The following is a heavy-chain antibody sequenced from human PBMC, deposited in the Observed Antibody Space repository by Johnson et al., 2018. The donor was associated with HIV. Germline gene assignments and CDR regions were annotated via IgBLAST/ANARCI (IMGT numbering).Heavy chain of an antibody. V-gene: IGHV3-66*01. CDR1: GITVGTNY. Sequence: MLLVESGGGVVQPGRSLRLSCAASGITVGTNYMSWVRQAPGKGLEWVSVIFSVGDVYYADSVKGRFTISRDNSKNTLYLQMNSLRAEDTAVYYCAKDRCRSCLDVFVIWGQGTVVTVSS. J-gene: IGHJ3*02. D-gene: IGHD6-13*01. CDR2: IFSVGDV. CDR3: AKDRCRSCLDVFVI.